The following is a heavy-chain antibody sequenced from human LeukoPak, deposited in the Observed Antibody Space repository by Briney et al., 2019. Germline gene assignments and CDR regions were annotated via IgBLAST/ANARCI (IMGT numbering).Heavy chain of an antibody. CDR1: GYTFTSYG. CDR3: ATFVGTGNDN. CDR2: ISAYNGNT. V-gene: IGHV1-18*01. J-gene: IGHJ4*02. D-gene: IGHD7-27*01. Sequence: ASVKVSCKASGYTFTSYGISWVRQAPGQGLERMGWISAYNGNTNYAQKLQGRVTMTTDTSTSTAYMELSGLRSQDTAVYYCATFVGTGNDNWGQGTLITVSS.